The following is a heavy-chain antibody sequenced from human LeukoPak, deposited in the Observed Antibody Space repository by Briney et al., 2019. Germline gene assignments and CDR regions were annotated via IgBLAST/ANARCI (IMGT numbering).Heavy chain of an antibody. CDR2: ISGSGGST. CDR3: AKDSFKVYCSGGSCYYFDY. V-gene: IGHV3-23*01. D-gene: IGHD2-15*01. Sequence: GGSLRLSCAASGFTFSSYAMSWVRQAPGKGLEWVSAISGSGGSTYYAGSVKGRFTISRDNSKNTLYLQMNSLRAEDTAVYYCAKDSFKVYCSGGSCYYFDYWGQGTLVTVSS. J-gene: IGHJ4*02. CDR1: GFTFSSYA.